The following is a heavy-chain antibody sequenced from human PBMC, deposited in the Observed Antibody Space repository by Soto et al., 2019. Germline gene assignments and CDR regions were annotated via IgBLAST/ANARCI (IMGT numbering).Heavy chain of an antibody. CDR3: ARGIVVVVAATEINWFDP. CDR2: ISAYNGNT. Sequence: GASVKVSCKPSGYTFTSYGISWVRQAPGQGLEWMGWISAYNGNTNYAQKLQGRVTMTTDTSTSTAYMELRSLRSDDTAVYYCARGIVVVVAATEINWFDPWGQGTLVTVSS. J-gene: IGHJ5*02. V-gene: IGHV1-18*04. CDR1: GYTFTSYG. D-gene: IGHD2-15*01.